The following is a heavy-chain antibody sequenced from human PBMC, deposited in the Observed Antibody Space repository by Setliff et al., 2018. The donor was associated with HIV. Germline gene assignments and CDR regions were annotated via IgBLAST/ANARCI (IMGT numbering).Heavy chain of an antibody. V-gene: IGHV4-38-2*01. CDR3: ARLGRAIDDGGSSVRLDF. J-gene: IGHJ4*02. Sequence: SETLSLTCAVSGYSIRSGYYWGWIRQSPGKALQWIGSISSTGTTNYSPSLRSRVTISIETSNTRFSLWLRSVTASDTATYYCARLGRAIDDGGSSVRLDFWGQGVLVTVSS. CDR1: GYSIRSGYY. D-gene: IGHD2-15*01. CDR2: ISSTGTT.